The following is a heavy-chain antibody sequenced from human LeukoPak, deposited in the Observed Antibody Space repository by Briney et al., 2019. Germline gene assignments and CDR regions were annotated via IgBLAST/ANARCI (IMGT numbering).Heavy chain of an antibody. V-gene: IGHV4-39*01. CDR3: ARHDGSNNLDY. CDR1: GGXITSSSYY. J-gene: IGHJ4*02. Sequence: SETLSLTCTVSGGXITSSSYYWGWIRQPPGKGLEWIGSIYYSGNTYYKPSLKSRVTISVDTSKNQFSLKLSSVTAADTAVYYCARHDGSNNLDYWGQGTLVTVSS. D-gene: IGHD1-14*01. CDR2: IYYSGNT.